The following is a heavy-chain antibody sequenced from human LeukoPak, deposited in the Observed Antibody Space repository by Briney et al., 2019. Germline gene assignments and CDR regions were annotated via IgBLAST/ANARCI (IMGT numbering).Heavy chain of an antibody. D-gene: IGHD6-13*01. Sequence: GGSLRLSCAASGFTFDDYTMHGVRQAPGKSLEWGSLISWDGGSTYYADSVKGRFTISRDNRKNSLYLQMNSLRNQDTALYYCAKAHLIAAAGYFAYWGQGTLVTASS. CDR3: AKAHLIAAAGYFAY. J-gene: IGHJ4*02. CDR2: ISWDGGST. V-gene: IGHV3-43*01. CDR1: GFTFDDYT.